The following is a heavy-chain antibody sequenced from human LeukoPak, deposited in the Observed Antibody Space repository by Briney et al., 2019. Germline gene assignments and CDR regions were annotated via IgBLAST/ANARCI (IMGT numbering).Heavy chain of an antibody. CDR2: INHSGST. V-gene: IGHV4-34*01. CDR1: GGSFSGYY. J-gene: IGHJ4*02. CDR3: ARGRRGVGFDY. Sequence: SETLSLTCAVYGGSFSGYYWSWIRQPPGKGLEWIGEINHSGSTNYNPSIKSRVTISVDTSKNQFSLKLSSVTAADTAVYYCARGRRGVGFDYWGQGTLVTVSS. D-gene: IGHD1-26*01.